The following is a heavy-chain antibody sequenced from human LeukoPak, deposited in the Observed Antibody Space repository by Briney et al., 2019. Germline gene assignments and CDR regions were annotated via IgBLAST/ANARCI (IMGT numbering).Heavy chain of an antibody. V-gene: IGHV1-18*01. Sequence: ASVKVSCKASGYTFTTYGLSWVRQAPGQGLEWMRWITTYNGDTDYAQKLQGRVTMTADTSTSTAYMELRSLRSDDTAVYYCAIVLPYFGYWGQGTLLTVSS. J-gene: IGHJ4*02. D-gene: IGHD3-10*01. CDR3: AIVLPYFGY. CDR2: ITTYNGDT. CDR1: GYTFTTYG.